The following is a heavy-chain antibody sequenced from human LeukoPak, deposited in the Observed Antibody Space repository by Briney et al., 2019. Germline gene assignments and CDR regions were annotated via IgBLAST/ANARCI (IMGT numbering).Heavy chain of an antibody. V-gene: IGHV3-23*01. CDR2: ISGSDDKT. CDR1: GFTFSSYA. J-gene: IGHJ4*02. D-gene: IGHD4-17*01. Sequence: GGSLRLSCAASGFTFSSYAMSWVRQAPGKGLEWVSSISGSDDKTYYADSVKDRFTISRDNSKNTLSLQMNSLRAEDTAVYYCVKGRGTTVTSAANYWGQGTLVTVSS. CDR3: VKGRGTTVTSAANY.